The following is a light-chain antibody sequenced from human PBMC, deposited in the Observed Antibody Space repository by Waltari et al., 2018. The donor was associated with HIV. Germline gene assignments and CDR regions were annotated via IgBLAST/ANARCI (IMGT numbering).Light chain of an antibody. V-gene: IGKV4-1*01. J-gene: IGKJ5*01. CDR1: QSLLYRSTKKDS. CDR3: QQRSNWPPVT. CDR2: WAS. Sequence: DVVMTQSPDSLAVSVGERVTLNCKSSQSLLYRSTKKDSLAWYQQKPGQRPRLLIYWASTRGSGVPDRFSGSGSGTDFTLTISSLQAEDAAVYYCQQRSNWPPVTFGQGTRLEI.